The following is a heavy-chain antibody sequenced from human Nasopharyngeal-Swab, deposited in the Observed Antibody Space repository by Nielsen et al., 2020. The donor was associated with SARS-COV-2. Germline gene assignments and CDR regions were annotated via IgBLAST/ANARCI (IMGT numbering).Heavy chain of an antibody. CDR1: GFIFSNYW. D-gene: IGHD5-24*01. CDR2: IKQDGSEM. J-gene: IGHJ4*02. CDR3: AREGRDGFDY. V-gene: IGHV3-7*01. Sequence: GGSLRLSCAASGFIFSNYWMTWVRQAPGKGLEWVANIKQDGSEMYYVDSVKGRFIISRDNAKNSLYLQMNSLRVEDTAVYNCAREGRDGFDYWGQGTLVTVSS.